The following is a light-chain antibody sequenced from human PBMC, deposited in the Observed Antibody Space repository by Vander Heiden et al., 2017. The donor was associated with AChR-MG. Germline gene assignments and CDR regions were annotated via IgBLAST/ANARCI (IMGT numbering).Light chain of an antibody. J-gene: IGLJ2*01. V-gene: IGLV2-14*03. CDR1: SSDVGGYNY. Sequence: SALPQPPPVAGSPGRPITISCTGTSSDVGGYNYVSWYQQHPGKAPKLMIYDVSNRPSGVSNRFSGSKSGNTASLTISGLQAEDEADYYCSSYTSSSTLGVFGGGTKLTVL. CDR2: DVS. CDR3: SSYTSSSTLGV.